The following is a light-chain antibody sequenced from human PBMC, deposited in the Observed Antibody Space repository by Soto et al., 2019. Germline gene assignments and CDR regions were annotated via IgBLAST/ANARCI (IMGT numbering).Light chain of an antibody. Sequence: QSALTQPASVSGSPGQSITISCTGTSSDVGAYNYVSWYQQYPGKAPKLMVYEGSKRPSGVSNRFSGSKSGNTASLTISGLQAEAEADYYCCSYAGSSTYVFGTGTKVTVL. CDR1: SSDVGAYNY. V-gene: IGLV2-23*01. J-gene: IGLJ1*01. CDR2: EGS. CDR3: CSYAGSSTYV.